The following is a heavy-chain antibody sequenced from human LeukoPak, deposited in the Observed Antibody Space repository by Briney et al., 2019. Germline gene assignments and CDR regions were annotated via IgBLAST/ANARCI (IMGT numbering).Heavy chain of an antibody. CDR2: ISYDGSNK. V-gene: IGHV3-30*18. CDR3: AKDLSSSGWSPPFGDY. CDR1: GFAFGSEA. D-gene: IGHD6-19*01. J-gene: IGHJ4*02. Sequence: PGGSLRLSCAVSGFAFGSEAMSWVRQSPARGLEWVAVISYDGSNKYYADSVKGRFTISRDNSKNTLYLQMNSLRAEDTAVYYCAKDLSSSGWSPPFGDYWGQGTLVTVSS.